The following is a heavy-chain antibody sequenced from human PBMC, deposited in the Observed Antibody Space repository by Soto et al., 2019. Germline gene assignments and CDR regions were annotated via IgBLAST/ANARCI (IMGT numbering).Heavy chain of an antibody. CDR3: ARHAPSSYYYDSSGFGGMDV. J-gene: IGHJ6*02. V-gene: IGHV4-59*08. CDR1: GGSISRYY. Sequence: SETLSLTCTVSGGSISRYYWSWIRQPPGKGLEWIGYIYYSGSTNYNPSLRSRVTISVDTSKNQFSLKLTSVTAADTAVYYCARHAPSSYYYDSSGFGGMDVWGQGTTVTVSS. CDR2: IYYSGST. D-gene: IGHD3-22*01.